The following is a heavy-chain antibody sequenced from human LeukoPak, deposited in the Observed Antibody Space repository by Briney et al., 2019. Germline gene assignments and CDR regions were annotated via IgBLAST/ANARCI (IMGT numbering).Heavy chain of an antibody. Sequence: PSETLSLTCTVSGGSISSYFWSWIRQPPGKGLEWIGYIYYIGSTNYNPSLKSRVTISLDTSKNQFSLRLNSVTAADAAVYFCARSGDAYSFDYWGQGSLVTVSS. CDR1: GGSISSYF. CDR3: ARSGDAYSFDY. D-gene: IGHD5-24*01. V-gene: IGHV4-59*12. J-gene: IGHJ4*02. CDR2: IYYIGST.